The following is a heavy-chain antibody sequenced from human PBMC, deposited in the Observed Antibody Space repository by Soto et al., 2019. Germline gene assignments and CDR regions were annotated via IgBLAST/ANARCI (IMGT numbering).Heavy chain of an antibody. CDR2: IDNSGGIT. J-gene: IGHJ4*02. CDR3: AKGGYNYGFLFDC. D-gene: IGHD5-18*01. Sequence: EVQLLESGGGLVQPGGSLRLSCAASGFTFSTYAMSWVRQAPGKGLEWVSTIDNSGGITYYPDSVKGRFTISRDNSKNTLYLQMNSLRAEDTAVYYCAKGGYNYGFLFDCWGQGTLVTVSS. V-gene: IGHV3-23*05. CDR1: GFTFSTYA.